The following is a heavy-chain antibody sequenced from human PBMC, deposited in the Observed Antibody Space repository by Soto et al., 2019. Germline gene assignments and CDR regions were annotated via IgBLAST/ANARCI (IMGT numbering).Heavy chain of an antibody. D-gene: IGHD3-10*01. CDR3: ARDRGFGLSDY. J-gene: IGHJ4*02. V-gene: IGHV1-3*01. Sequence: GVSVKVSWKASGYTFTSYAMHWVRQAPGQRLEWMGWINAGNGNTKYSQKFQGRVTITRDTSASTAYMELSSLRSEDTAVYYCARDRGFGLSDYWGQGTLVTVSS. CDR2: INAGNGNT. CDR1: GYTFTSYA.